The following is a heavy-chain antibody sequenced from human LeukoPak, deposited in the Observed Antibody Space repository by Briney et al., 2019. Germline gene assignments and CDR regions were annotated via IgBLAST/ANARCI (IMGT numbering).Heavy chain of an antibody. V-gene: IGHV4-30-4*01. CDR1: GGSISSGNYY. J-gene: IGHJ4*02. Sequence: SQTLSLTCTVSGGSISSGNYYWSWIRQPPGKGLEWIGYISYSGNTYYNPSLKSRVAMSVDTSNNQFSLKLTSVTAADTAVYYCAKEVLIAAAFFDYWGQGILVTVSS. CDR2: ISYSGNT. D-gene: IGHD6-13*01. CDR3: AKEVLIAAAFFDY.